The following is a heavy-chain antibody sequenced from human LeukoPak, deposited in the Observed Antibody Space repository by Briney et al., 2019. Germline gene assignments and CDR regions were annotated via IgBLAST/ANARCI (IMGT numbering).Heavy chain of an antibody. CDR3: ARGLRPAAIFHYYYYYYMDV. J-gene: IGHJ6*03. V-gene: IGHV1-8*01. D-gene: IGHD2-2*01. Sequence: ASEKVSCKASRYTFTRYDINWVRQAPGEGREWIGWINPNSGNTGYEQKFQGRVTMTRNTSISTAYMELSSLRSEDTAVYYCARGLRPAAIFHYYYYYYMDVWGKGTTVTVSS. CDR2: INPNSGNT. CDR1: RYTFTRYD.